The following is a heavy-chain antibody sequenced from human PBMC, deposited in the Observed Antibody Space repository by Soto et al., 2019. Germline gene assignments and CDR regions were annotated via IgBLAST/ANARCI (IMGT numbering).Heavy chain of an antibody. V-gene: IGHV6-1*01. D-gene: IGHD2-2*02. J-gene: IGHJ4*02. Sequence: PSQTLSLTCAISGDSVSSNSAAWNWIRQSPSRGLEWLGRTYYRSKWYNDYAVSVKSRITINPDTSKNQFSLQLNSVTPEDTAVYYCARVAYCSSTSCYTLFGYWGQGTLVTVSS. CDR2: TYYRSKWYN. CDR3: ARVAYCSSTSCYTLFGY. CDR1: GDSVSSNSAA.